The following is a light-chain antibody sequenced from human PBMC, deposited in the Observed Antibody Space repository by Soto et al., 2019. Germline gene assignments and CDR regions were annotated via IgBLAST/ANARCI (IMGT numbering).Light chain of an antibody. V-gene: IGLV4-69*01. CDR1: SGHSRYA. CDR3: QTWGTGILVV. J-gene: IGLJ2*01. Sequence: QLVLTQSPSASASLGASVKLTCTLSSGHSRYAIAWHQQQPEEGPRYLMKVNSDGSHSKGDGIPDRFSGSSSGAERYLTISSLQSEDEADYYCQTWGTGILVVFGGGTKVTVL. CDR2: VNSDGSH.